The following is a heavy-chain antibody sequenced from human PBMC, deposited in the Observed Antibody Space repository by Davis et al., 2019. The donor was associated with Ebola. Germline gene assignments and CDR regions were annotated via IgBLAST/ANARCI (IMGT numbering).Heavy chain of an antibody. CDR2: ISSDGGIT. D-gene: IGHD4-17*01. CDR1: GFTFSRYW. V-gene: IGHV3-74*01. J-gene: IGHJ4*02. Sequence: GESLKISCAASGFTFSRYWMHWVRQAPGKGLVYVSRISSDGGITSYADSVKGRFTISRDNAKSTLYLQTNSLIAEDTAVYYCVRTTYGAPEYWGQGTLVTVSS. CDR3: VRTTYGAPEY.